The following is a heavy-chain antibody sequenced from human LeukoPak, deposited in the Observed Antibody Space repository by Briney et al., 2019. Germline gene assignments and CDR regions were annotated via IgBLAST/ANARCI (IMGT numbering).Heavy chain of an antibody. Sequence: GGSLRLSCAASGFTFSNYAMTWVRQAPGKRLEWVSAISGSGVKTYYADSAKGRFTISRDNSKNTLYLQMNSLRAEDTAVYYCAKKGYYGSGSYYLSYPLDYWGQGTLVTVSS. J-gene: IGHJ4*02. CDR2: ISGSGVKT. CDR1: GFTFSNYA. CDR3: AKKGYYGSGSYYLSYPLDY. V-gene: IGHV3-23*01. D-gene: IGHD3-10*01.